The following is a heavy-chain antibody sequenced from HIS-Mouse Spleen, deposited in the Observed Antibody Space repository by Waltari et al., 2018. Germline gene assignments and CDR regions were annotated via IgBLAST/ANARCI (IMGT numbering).Heavy chain of an antibody. CDR3: ARRRGWFDY. Sequence: QLQLQESGPGLVKPSETLSLTCTFPGGPISSSSYYWGWIRQPPGKGLEWIGSIYYSGSTYYNPSLKSRVTISVDTSKNQFSLKLSSVTAADTAVYYCARRRGWFDYWGQGTLATVSS. D-gene: IGHD6-19*01. CDR1: GGPISSSSYY. V-gene: IGHV4-39*01. J-gene: IGHJ4*02. CDR2: IYYSGST.